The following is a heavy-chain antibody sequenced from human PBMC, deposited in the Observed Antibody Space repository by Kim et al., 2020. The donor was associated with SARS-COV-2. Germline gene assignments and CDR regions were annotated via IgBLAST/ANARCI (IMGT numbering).Heavy chain of an antibody. CDR1: GFTIGDYA. Sequence: GGSLRLSCAASGFTIGDYAMHWVRQAPGKGLEWVSLITWDGGSTFYADSVKGRFTISRDNSKNSLYLQMNSLRIGDTAFYYCASERGTTVYYWGQATQVT. J-gene: IGHJ4*02. CDR2: ITWDGGST. D-gene: IGHD4-17*01. V-gene: IGHV3-43*02. CDR3: ASERGTTVYY.